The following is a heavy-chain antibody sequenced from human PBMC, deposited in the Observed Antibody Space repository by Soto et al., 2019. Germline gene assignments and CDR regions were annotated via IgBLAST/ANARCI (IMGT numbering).Heavy chain of an antibody. CDR2: IYYSGST. V-gene: IGHV4-31*03. Sequence: LSLPCTVSGGSISSGCYYWSWIRQHPGKGLEWIGYIYYSGSTYYNPSLKSRVTISVDTSKNQFSLKLSSVTAADTAVYYCARVHYDFWSGYRDPDAFDIWGQGTMVTVSS. CDR3: ARVHYDFWSGYRDPDAFDI. D-gene: IGHD3-3*01. CDR1: GGSISSGCYY. J-gene: IGHJ3*02.